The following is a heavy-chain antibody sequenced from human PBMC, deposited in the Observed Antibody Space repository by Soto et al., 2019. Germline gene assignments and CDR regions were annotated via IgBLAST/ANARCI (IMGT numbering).Heavy chain of an antibody. V-gene: IGHV3-23*01. CDR3: AKLPGVGLVAFDI. Sequence: PGGSLRLSCAASGFTFSSYAMSWVRQAPGKGLEWVSAISGSGGSTYYADSVKGRFTISRDNSKNTLYLQMSSLRAEDTAVYYCAKLPGVGLVAFDIWGQGTMVTVSS. J-gene: IGHJ3*02. CDR1: GFTFSSYA. D-gene: IGHD2-15*01. CDR2: ISGSGGST.